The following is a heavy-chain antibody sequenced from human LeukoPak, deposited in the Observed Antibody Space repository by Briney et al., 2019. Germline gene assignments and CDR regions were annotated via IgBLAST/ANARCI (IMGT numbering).Heavy chain of an antibody. CDR3: ARRVSVAGTGWWFDP. CDR2: IYYSGST. D-gene: IGHD6-19*01. CDR1: GGSISSYY. V-gene: IGHV4-59*08. Sequence: TSETLSLTCTVSGGSISSYYWSWIRQPPGKGLEWIGYIYYSGSTNYNPSLKSRVTISVDTSKNQFSLKLSSVTAADTAVYYCARRVSVAGTGWWFDPWGQGTLVTVSS. J-gene: IGHJ5*02.